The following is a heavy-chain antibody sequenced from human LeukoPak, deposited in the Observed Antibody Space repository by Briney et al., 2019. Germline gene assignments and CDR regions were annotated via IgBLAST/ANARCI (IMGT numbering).Heavy chain of an antibody. CDR3: ARGVTSPLDAFDI. CDR2: IYYSGSA. V-gene: IGHV4-61*08. D-gene: IGHD1-26*01. CDR1: GGSISSGGYY. J-gene: IGHJ3*02. Sequence: SETLSLTCTVSGGSISSGGYYWSWIRQHPGKGLEYIGYIYYSGSASYNPSLKSRVTISVDTTKNQFSLELNSVTAADTAVYYCARGVTSPLDAFDIWGQGTTVTVSS.